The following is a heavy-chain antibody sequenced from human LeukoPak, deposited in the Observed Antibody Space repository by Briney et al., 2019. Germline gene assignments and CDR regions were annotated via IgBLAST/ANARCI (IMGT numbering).Heavy chain of an antibody. CDR2: IKQDGSEK. V-gene: IGHV3-7*05. CDR3: ARLLGHFDL. D-gene: IGHD3-16*01. J-gene: IGHJ2*01. CDR1: GFTFSSYW. Sequence: PRESLSPSCAVSGFTFSSYWRSWVRQAPGKGLEWVANIKQDGSEKYYVDSVKGRFTISRDNAKNSLYLQMNSLRAEDTAEYYCARLLGHFDLWGRGPLVTVSS.